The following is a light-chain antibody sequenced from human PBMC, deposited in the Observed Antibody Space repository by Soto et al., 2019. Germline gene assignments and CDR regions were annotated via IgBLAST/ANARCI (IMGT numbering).Light chain of an antibody. Sequence: EIVMPQSPATLSVSPGERATLSCRASQSVSSNLAWYQQKPGQAPRLLIYGASTRATGIPARFSGSGSGTEFTLTISSLQSEDFAVYYCQQYNNCPRRTFGQETKADIK. J-gene: IGKJ2*01. CDR2: GAS. V-gene: IGKV3-15*01. CDR3: QQYNNCPRRT. CDR1: QSVSSN.